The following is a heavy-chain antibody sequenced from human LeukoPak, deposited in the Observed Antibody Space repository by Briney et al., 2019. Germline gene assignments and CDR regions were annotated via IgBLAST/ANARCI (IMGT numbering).Heavy chain of an antibody. CDR3: ARATYDSSGWSALPPHLWSSGPPDY. D-gene: IGHD3-22*01. Sequence: ASVKVSCKASGYTFTSYGISWVRQAPGQGLEWMGWISAYNGNTNYAQKLQGRVTMTTDTSASTAYMELSSLRSEDMAVYYCARATYDSSGWSALPPHLWSSGPPDYWGQGTLVTVSS. V-gene: IGHV1-18*03. J-gene: IGHJ4*02. CDR2: ISAYNGNT. CDR1: GYTFTSYG.